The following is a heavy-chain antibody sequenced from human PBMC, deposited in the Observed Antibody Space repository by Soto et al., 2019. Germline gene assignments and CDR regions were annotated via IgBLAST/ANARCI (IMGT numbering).Heavy chain of an antibody. CDR2: IFSNDEK. D-gene: IGHD6-13*01. J-gene: IGHJ5*02. Sequence: QVTLKESGPVLVKPTETLTLTCTVSGFSLSNARMGVSWIRQPPGKALEWLAHIFSNDEKSYSTSLKSRLTIFKDTXXSQVVLTMTNMDPVDTATYYCARILEQQLDNWFDPWGQGTLVTVSS. CDR3: ARILEQQLDNWFDP. CDR1: GFSLSNARMG. V-gene: IGHV2-26*01.